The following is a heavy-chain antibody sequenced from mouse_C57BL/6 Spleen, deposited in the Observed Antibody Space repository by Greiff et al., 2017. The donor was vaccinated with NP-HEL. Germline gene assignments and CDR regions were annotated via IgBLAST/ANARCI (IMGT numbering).Heavy chain of an antibody. Sequence: QVQLQQPGTELVKPGASVKLCCKASGYTFTSYWMHWVKQRPGQGLEWIGNINPSNGGTNYNEKFKSKATLTVDKSSSTAYMQLSSLTSEDSAVYYCAREDYGNSYYFDYWGQGTTLTVSS. CDR3: AREDYGNSYYFDY. CDR1: GYTFTSYW. J-gene: IGHJ2*01. V-gene: IGHV1-53*01. D-gene: IGHD2-1*01. CDR2: INPSNGGT.